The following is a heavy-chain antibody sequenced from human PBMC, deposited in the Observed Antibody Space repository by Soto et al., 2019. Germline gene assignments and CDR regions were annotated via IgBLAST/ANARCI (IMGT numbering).Heavy chain of an antibody. CDR3: ARGAGYYYYYGMDV. V-gene: IGHV4-34*01. CDR2: INHSGST. Sequence: QEQLQQWGAGLLKPSETLSLTCAVYGGSFSGYYWSWIRQPPGKGLEWIGEINHSGSTNYNPSLKSRVTISVDTSKNQFSLKLSSVTAADTAVYYCARGAGYYYYYGMDVWGQGTTVTVSS. J-gene: IGHJ6*02. CDR1: GGSFSGYY.